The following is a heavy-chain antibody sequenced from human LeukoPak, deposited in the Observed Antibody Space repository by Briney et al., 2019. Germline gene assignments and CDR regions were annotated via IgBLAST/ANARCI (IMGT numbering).Heavy chain of an antibody. CDR2: INPNSGGT. D-gene: IGHD3-22*01. CDR3: AGGYRYYYDSSGWVAFDI. J-gene: IGHJ3*02. Sequence: ASVKVSCKASGYTFTGYYMHWVRQAPGQGLEWMGWINPNSGGTNYAQKFQGRVTMTRDTSISTAYMELSRLRSDDTAVYYCAGGYRYYYDSSGWVAFDIWGQGTMVTVSS. CDR1: GYTFTGYY. V-gene: IGHV1-2*02.